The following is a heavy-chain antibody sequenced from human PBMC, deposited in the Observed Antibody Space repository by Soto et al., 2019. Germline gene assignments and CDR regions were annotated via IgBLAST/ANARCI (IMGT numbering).Heavy chain of an antibody. V-gene: IGHV3-74*01. CDR1: GFTFSSYW. J-gene: IGHJ5*02. D-gene: IGHD3-3*01. CDR3: AKEQEYYDFWSGYPNWFDP. Sequence: GGSLRLSCAASGFTFSSYWMHWVRQAPGKGLVWVSRINSDGSSTSYAGSVKGRFTISRDNAKNTLYLQMNSLRAEDTAVYYCAKEQEYYDFWSGYPNWFDPWGQGTRVTVSS. CDR2: INSDGSST.